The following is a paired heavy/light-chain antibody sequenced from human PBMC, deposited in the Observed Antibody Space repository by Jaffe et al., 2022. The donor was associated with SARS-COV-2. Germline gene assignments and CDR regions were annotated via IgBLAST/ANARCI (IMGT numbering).Light chain of an antibody. CDR1: ALPKQH. V-gene: IGLV3-25*03. CDR3: QSADSSGTYDVV. CDR2: EDT. Sequence: SYALTQPPSVSVSPGQTARITCSGDALPKQHACWYQQKPGQAPVLLIYEDTERPSGIPERFSGSSSGATVTLTISGVQAEDEADYYCQSADSSGTYDVVFGGGTKLTVL. J-gene: IGLJ2*01.
Heavy chain of an antibody. CDR3: ARNRLVGEDNWFDP. D-gene: IGHD2-8*02. J-gene: IGHJ5*02. Sequence: EVQLLESGGGWVQPGGSLRLSCAASGFTFSSYAMSWVRQAPGKGLEWVSGISGSGGGTYYADSVKGRFTISRDNSKNTLYLQMNSLRAEDTAVYYCARNRLVGEDNWFDPWGQGTLVTVSS. CDR2: ISGSGGGT. CDR1: GFTFSSYA. V-gene: IGHV3-23*01.